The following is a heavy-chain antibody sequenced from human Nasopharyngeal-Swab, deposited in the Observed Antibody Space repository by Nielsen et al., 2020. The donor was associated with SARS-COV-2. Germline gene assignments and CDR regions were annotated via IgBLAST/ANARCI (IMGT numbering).Heavy chain of an antibody. D-gene: IGHD6-19*01. CDR2: ISYDGSNK. V-gene: IGHV3-30*03. Sequence: GEPLKISCAASGVTFSSHGMHRDREAQGKEREWMAVISYDGSNKYYADSVKGRFTISRDNSKNTLYLQMNSLRAEDTAVYYCARGPWKQWLVLLVASPFDYWGQGTLVTVSS. CDR1: GVTFSSHG. CDR3: ARGPWKQWLVLLVASPFDY. J-gene: IGHJ4*02.